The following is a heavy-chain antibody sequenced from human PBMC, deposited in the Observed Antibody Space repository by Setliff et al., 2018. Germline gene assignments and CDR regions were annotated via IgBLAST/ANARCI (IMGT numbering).Heavy chain of an antibody. Sequence: GGSLRLSCTASGFTFTSYWMSWVRQAPGKGLEWVANIKQNGIAKYYVDSVEGRFTISRDNAKSSLSLQMDSLRVEDTAVYYCTRASMGGGSWYDYFDSWGQGTLVTVSS. V-gene: IGHV3-7*01. CDR1: GFTFTSYW. CDR3: TRASMGGGSWYDYFDS. D-gene: IGHD2-15*01. CDR2: IKQNGIAK. J-gene: IGHJ4*02.